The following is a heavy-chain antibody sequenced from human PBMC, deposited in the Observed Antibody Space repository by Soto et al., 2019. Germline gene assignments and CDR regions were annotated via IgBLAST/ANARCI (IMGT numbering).Heavy chain of an antibody. J-gene: IGHJ6*02. D-gene: IGHD6-13*01. CDR1: GFTFSSYA. V-gene: IGHV3-30-3*01. CDR3: ARVRQQLPQAHYYYYGMDV. Sequence: GGSLRLSCAASGFTFSSYAMNWVRQAPGKXLEWVAVISYDGSNKYYADSVKGRFTISRDNSKNTLYLQMNSLRAEDTAVYYCARVRQQLPQAHYYYYGMDVWGQGTTVTVSS. CDR2: ISYDGSNK.